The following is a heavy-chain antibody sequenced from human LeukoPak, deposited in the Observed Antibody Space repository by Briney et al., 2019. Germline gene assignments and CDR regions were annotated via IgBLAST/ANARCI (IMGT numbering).Heavy chain of an antibody. CDR2: INPNSGGT. Sequence: ASVKVSCKASGSTFTGYYMHWVRKAPAQGQEWEGWINPNSGGTNYAQKVQGRVTMTRDTSISTAYMELSRLRSDDTAVYYCAREPKFAGVVTPMNDAFDIWGQGTMVTVSS. CDR1: GSTFTGYY. J-gene: IGHJ3*02. CDR3: AREPKFAGVVTPMNDAFDI. D-gene: IGHD3-3*01. V-gene: IGHV1-2*02.